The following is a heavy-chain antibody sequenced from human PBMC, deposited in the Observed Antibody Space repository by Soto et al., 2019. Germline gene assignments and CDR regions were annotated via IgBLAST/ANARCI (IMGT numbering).Heavy chain of an antibody. J-gene: IGHJ3*02. Sequence: DVQVVESGGGLIQPGGSLRLSCAASGFTVSGKKYITWVRQAPGQGLEWVSALYIADGTFYADSVRGRFTVSIDSSKNTVYLQMNNLSTEDTAVYFCATWLLREHAFDIWGLGTMVTVSS. CDR2: LYIADGT. V-gene: IGHV3-53*01. CDR3: ATWLLREHAFDI. D-gene: IGHD2-15*01. CDR1: GFTVSGKKY.